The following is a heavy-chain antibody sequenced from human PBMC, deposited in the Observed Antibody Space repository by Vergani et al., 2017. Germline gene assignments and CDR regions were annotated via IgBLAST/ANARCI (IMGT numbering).Heavy chain of an antibody. CDR1: GGTFSSYA. CDR3: AREREDIVVVPAADYYYYYYMDV. V-gene: IGHV1-69*04. J-gene: IGHJ6*03. D-gene: IGHD2-2*01. CDR2: IIPILGIA. Sequence: QVQLVQSGAEVKKPGSSVKVSCKASGGTFSSYAISWVRQAPGQGREWMGRIIPILGIANYAQKFQGRVTITADKSTRTAYMELSSLSSEDTAVYYCAREREDIVVVPAADYYYYYYMDVWGKGTTVTVSS.